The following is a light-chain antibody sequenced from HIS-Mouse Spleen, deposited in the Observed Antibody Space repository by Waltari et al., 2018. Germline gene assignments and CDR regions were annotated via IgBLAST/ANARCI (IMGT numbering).Light chain of an antibody. V-gene: IGLV2-23*01. CDR1: SSDVGSYNL. Sequence: QSALTQPASVSGSPGQSITISCTGTSSDVGSYNLVSWYQPHPGKAPKLMIYEGSKRPSGVSNRFSGSKSGNTASLTISRLQAEDEADYYCCSYAGSSTWVFGGGTKLTVL. CDR3: CSYAGSSTWV. CDR2: EGS. J-gene: IGLJ3*02.